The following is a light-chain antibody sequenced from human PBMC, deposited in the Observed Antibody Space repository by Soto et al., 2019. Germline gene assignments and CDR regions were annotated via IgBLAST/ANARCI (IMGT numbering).Light chain of an antibody. CDR3: QQYNSWPLT. J-gene: IGKJ4*01. V-gene: IGKV3-11*01. Sequence: EIVLTQSPATLSLSPGEGATLSCRASQIVSSYLAWYQQKPGQAPRLLIYDASNRATGIPARFSGSGSGTEFTLTISSLQSEDFAVYYCQQYNSWPLTFGGGTKVDIK. CDR1: QIVSSY. CDR2: DAS.